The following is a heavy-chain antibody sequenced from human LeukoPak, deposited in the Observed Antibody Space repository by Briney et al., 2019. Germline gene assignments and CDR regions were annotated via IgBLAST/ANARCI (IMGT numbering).Heavy chain of an antibody. Sequence: PGGSLRLSCAASGFTFSTYWMHWVRQAPGKGLVWVSRINSDGSSTSYADSVKGRFTISRDNAKNTLYLQMNSLRAEDTAVYHCARAFGDFWSGYYPSYYNYYMDVWGKGTTVTVSS. CDR2: INSDGSST. CDR3: ARAFGDFWSGYYPSYYNYYMDV. CDR1: GFTFSTYW. V-gene: IGHV3-74*01. D-gene: IGHD3-3*01. J-gene: IGHJ6*03.